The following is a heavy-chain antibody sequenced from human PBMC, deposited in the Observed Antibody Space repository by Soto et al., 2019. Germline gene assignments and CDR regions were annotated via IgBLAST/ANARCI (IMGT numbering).Heavy chain of an antibody. CDR2: INSDGSST. Sequence: GSLRLSCAVAEVTISSLWMHRVSKDPGKGLVWVSRINSDGSSTSYADSVKGRFTISRDNAKNTLYLQMNSLRAEDTAVYYCARVPFGDGNLYDYWGQGTLVTVSS. J-gene: IGHJ4*02. CDR3: ARVPFGDGNLYDY. CDR1: EVTISSLW. V-gene: IGHV3-74*01. D-gene: IGHD3-10*01.